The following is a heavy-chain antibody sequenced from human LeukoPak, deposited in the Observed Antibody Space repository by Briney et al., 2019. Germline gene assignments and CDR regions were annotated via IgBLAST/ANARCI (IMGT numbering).Heavy chain of an antibody. D-gene: IGHD5-18*01. CDR3: AKDRVQLWS. CDR2: INDRGTGT. V-gene: IGHV3-23*01. CDR1: GFTFSKFA. J-gene: IGHJ5*02. Sequence: GGSLRLSCAASGFTFSKFALSWVRQAPGKGLEWVSTINDRGTGTYYADSVKGRFTISRDNSKNTLYLQMNSLRAEDTAVYYCAKDRVQLWSWGQGTLVTVSS.